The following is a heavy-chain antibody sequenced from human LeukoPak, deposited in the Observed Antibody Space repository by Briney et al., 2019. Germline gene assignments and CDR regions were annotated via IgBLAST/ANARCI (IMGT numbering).Heavy chain of an antibody. CDR3: ARGRGGGSYFDY. V-gene: IGHV1-18*01. CDR2: TSAYNGNA. D-gene: IGHD1-26*01. Sequence: GASVKVSCKASGYTFTSYGLSWVRQAPGQGLEFMGWTSAYNGNANYAQNLQGRVTMTTDTSTSTAYMELSSLRSEDTAVYYCARGRGGGSYFDYWGQGTLVTVSS. CDR1: GYTFTSYG. J-gene: IGHJ4*02.